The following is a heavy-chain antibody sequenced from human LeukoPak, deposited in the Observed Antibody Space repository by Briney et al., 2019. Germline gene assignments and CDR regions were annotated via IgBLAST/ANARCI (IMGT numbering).Heavy chain of an antibody. CDR1: GYTFTSYD. CDR2: MNPNSVNT. CDR3: ARGPYYDFWSGYPSAGYYYYMDV. J-gene: IGHJ6*03. D-gene: IGHD3-3*01. Sequence: ASVKVSCKASGYTFTSYDINWVRQATGQGLEWMRWMNPNSVNTGYAQKFQGRVTMTRNTSISTAYMELSRQRSEDTAVYYCARGPYYDFWSGYPSAGYYYYMDVWGKGTTVTVSS. V-gene: IGHV1-8*01.